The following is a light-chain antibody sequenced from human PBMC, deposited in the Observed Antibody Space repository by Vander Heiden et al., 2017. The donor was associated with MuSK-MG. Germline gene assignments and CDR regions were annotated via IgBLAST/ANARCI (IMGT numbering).Light chain of an antibody. Sequence: DIQMTQSPSSLSASVGDRVTITCRASQSISSYLNWYQQKPGKAPKLLIYAASSLQSGVPSRFSGSGSGTDFTLTISRLQPEDFGTYYCQQSDSTPVTFGGGTKVEIK. CDR2: AAS. CDR3: QQSDSTPVT. J-gene: IGKJ4*01. CDR1: QSISSY. V-gene: IGKV1-39*01.